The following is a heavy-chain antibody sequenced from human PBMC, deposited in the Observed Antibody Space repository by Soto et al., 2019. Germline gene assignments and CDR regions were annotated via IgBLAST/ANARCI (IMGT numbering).Heavy chain of an antibody. Sequence: PSPTVSLTCVISGCSLFDTSVAWNWIRQSPSRGLEWLGRTYYNSKWYNDYAVSVKGRITINPDTSKIQFSLQLSSVTPDDTAVYYCARGKNYAFDYWGHGTLVTVSS. CDR3: ARGKNYAFDY. V-gene: IGHV6-1*01. CDR2: TYYNSKWYN. D-gene: IGHD3-16*01. J-gene: IGHJ4*01. CDR1: GCSLFDTSVA.